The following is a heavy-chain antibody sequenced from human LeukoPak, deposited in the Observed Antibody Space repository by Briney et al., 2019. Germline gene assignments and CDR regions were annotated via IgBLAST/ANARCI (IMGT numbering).Heavy chain of an antibody. CDR1: GGSFSGYY. Sequence: SETLSLTCAVYGGSFSGYYWSWIRQPPGKELEWIGEINHSGSTNYNPSLKSRVTISVDTSKNQFSLKLSSVTAADTAVYYCARGPGMTIPASVENYYYGMDVWGQGTTVTVSS. J-gene: IGHJ6*02. D-gene: IGHD2-2*01. V-gene: IGHV4-34*01. CDR2: INHSGST. CDR3: ARGPGMTIPASVENYYYGMDV.